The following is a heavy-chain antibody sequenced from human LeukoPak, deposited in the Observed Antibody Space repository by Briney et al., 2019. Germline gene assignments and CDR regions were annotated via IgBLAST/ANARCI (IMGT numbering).Heavy chain of an antibody. D-gene: IGHD5-12*01. CDR1: GFTLRSYD. CDR3: AKEYSGYDFDY. V-gene: IGHV3-23*01. J-gene: IGHJ4*02. Sequence: GGSLRLSCTASGFTLRSYDMSWVRQAPGKGLEWVAATSGSGGNTYYADSVKGRFTISRDNSKNTLYLQMNSLRAEDTAVYYCAKEYSGYDFDYWGQGTLVTVSS. CDR2: TSGSGGNT.